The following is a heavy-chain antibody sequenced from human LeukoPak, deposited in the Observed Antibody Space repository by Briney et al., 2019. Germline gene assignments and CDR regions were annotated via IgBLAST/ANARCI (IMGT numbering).Heavy chain of an antibody. Sequence: PGGSLRLSCAASGFTFSIYEMNWVRQAPGKGLEWVSYISSSGSTIYYADSVKGRFTISRDNAKNLLYLQMNSLRAEDTAVYYCARDCSGGSCYSTTYQYGMDVWGQGTTVTVSS. CDR3: ARDCSGGSCYSTTYQYGMDV. D-gene: IGHD2-15*01. CDR2: ISSSGSTI. CDR1: GFTFSIYE. V-gene: IGHV3-48*03. J-gene: IGHJ6*02.